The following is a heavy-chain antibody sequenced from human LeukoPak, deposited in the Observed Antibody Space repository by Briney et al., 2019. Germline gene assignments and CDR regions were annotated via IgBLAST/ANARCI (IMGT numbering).Heavy chain of an antibody. CDR3: ARGLWFGELPPRFDP. V-gene: IGHV4-31*03. CDR2: IYYSGST. CDR1: GGSISSGGYY. J-gene: IGHJ5*02. Sequence: SETLSLTCTVSGGSISSGGYYWSWIRQHPGKGLEWIGYIYYSGSTYYNPSLKSRVTISVDTPKNQFSLKLSSVTAADTAVYYCARGLWFGELPPRFDPWGQGTLVTVSS. D-gene: IGHD3-10*01.